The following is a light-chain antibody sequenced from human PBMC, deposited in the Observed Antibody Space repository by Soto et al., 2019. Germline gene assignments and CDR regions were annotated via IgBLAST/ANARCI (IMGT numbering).Light chain of an antibody. CDR2: DIR. Sequence: QSALTQPRSVSGSPGQSVTISCTGSSSDIGGYNYVSWHQHHPGKAPKLIIYDIRKRPSGVPHRFSGSKSGNTASLTISGLQAEDEADYFCCSYAGTYAVVFGGGTKVTVL. CDR1: SSDIGGYNY. J-gene: IGLJ2*01. V-gene: IGLV2-11*01. CDR3: CSYAGTYAVV.